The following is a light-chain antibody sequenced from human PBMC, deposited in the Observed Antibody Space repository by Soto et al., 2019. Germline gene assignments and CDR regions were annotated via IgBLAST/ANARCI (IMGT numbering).Light chain of an antibody. J-gene: IGKJ1*01. V-gene: IGKV3-15*01. CDR2: GAS. CDR3: QQYNNWPPWT. Sequence: EIVLTQSPATLSVSPGERATLSCRASQSVNSNLAWYQQNTGQAPRLLIYGASTRATGIPARFIGSGSGAEFPLTISSLQSEDFAVYYCQQYNNWPPWTFGQGTKVEIK. CDR1: QSVNSN.